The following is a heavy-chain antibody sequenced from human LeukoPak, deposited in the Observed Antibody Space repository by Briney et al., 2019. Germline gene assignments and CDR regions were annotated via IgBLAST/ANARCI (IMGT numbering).Heavy chain of an antibody. D-gene: IGHD6-13*01. CDR3: ARGSRYYSSSWLAYDY. CDR2: INPNSGGT. Sequence: EASVKVSCKASGYTLTGYYMHWVRQAPGQGLEWMGWINPNSGGTNYAQKFQGRVTMTRDTSISTAYMELSRLRSDDTAVYYCARGSRYYSSSWLAYDYWGQGTLVTVSS. J-gene: IGHJ4*02. V-gene: IGHV1-2*02. CDR1: GYTLTGYY.